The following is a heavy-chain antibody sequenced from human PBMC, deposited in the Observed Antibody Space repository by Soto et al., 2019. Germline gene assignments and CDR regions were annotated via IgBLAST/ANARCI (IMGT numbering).Heavy chain of an antibody. CDR1: GFTFSSYA. CDR2: ISGSGGST. J-gene: IGHJ4*02. V-gene: IGHV3-23*01. D-gene: IGHD2-2*01. Sequence: LRLSCAASGFTFSSYAMSWVRQAPGKGLEWVSAISGSGGSTYYADSVKGRFTISRDNSKNTLYLQMNSLRAEDTAVYYCAKGGYCSSTSCYAKEINFDYWGQGTLVTVSS. CDR3: AKGGYCSSTSCYAKEINFDY.